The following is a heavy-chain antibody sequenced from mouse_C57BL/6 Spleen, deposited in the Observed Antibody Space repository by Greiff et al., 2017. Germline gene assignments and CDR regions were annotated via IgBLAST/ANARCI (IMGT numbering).Heavy chain of an antibody. CDR2: IGPNSGGT. D-gene: IGHD4-1*01. V-gene: IGHV1-72*01. CDR1: GYTFTSYW. Sequence: QVQLQQPGAELVKPGASVKLSCKASGYTFTSYWMHWVKQRPGRGLEWIGRIGPNSGGTKYNEKFKSKATLTVDKPSSTAYMQLSSLTSEDSAVYYCARLGKDWYFDVWGTGTTVTVSS. CDR3: ARLGKDWYFDV. J-gene: IGHJ1*03.